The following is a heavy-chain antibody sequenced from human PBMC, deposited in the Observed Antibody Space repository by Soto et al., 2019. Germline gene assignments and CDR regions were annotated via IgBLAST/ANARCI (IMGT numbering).Heavy chain of an antibody. D-gene: IGHD6-13*01. J-gene: IGHJ6*02. CDR2: IWYDGSNK. CDR1: GFTFSSYG. CDR3: ARDGAGTRDYYYYYGMDV. V-gene: IGHV3-33*01. Sequence: SLRLSCAASGFTFSSYGMHWVRQAPGKGLEWVAVIWYDGSNKYYADSVKGRFTISRDNSKNTPYLQMNSLRAEDTAVYYCARDGAGTRDYYYYYGMDVWGQGTTVTVSS.